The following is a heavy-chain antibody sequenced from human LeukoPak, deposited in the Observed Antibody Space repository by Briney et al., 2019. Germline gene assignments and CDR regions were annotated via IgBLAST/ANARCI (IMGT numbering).Heavy chain of an antibody. CDR2: IYYSGST. D-gene: IGHD1-26*01. J-gene: IGHJ5*02. CDR1: GGSISSSSYY. CDR3: ARFTLGATNWFDP. Sequence: PSETLSLTCTVSGGSISSSSYYWSWIRQPPGKGLEWIGYIYYSGSTNYNPSLKSRVTISVDTSKNQFSLKLSSVTAADTAVYYCARFTLGATNWFDPWGQGTLVTVSS. V-gene: IGHV4-61*01.